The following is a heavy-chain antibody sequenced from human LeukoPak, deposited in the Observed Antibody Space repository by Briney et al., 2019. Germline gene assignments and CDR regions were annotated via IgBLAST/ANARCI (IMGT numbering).Heavy chain of an antibody. D-gene: IGHD6-13*01. CDR1: GGTFSSYA. V-gene: IGHV1-69*06. CDR3: ARVGYSSSWYWDWFEP. Sequence: SVKVSCKASGGTFSSYAISWVRQAPGQGLEWMGGIIPIFGTANYAHKFQGRVTITADKSTSTAYMELSSLRSEDTAVYYCARVGYSSSWYWDWFEPWGQGTLVTVSS. J-gene: IGHJ5*02. CDR2: IIPIFGTA.